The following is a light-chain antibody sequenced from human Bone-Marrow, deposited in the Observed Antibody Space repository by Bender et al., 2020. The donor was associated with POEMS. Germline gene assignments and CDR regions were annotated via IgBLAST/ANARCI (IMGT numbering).Light chain of an antibody. CDR1: NIGYKS. Sequence: SYVLTQPPSVSVAPGQTARISCGGDNIGYKSVHWYQQRPGQAPVLVVYGDSDRPSGIPERISGSNSGNTATLTISRVEAGDEADYYCQVWDSGAESLYVFGTATKVTVL. V-gene: IGLV3-21*02. J-gene: IGLJ1*01. CDR2: GDS. CDR3: QVWDSGAESLYV.